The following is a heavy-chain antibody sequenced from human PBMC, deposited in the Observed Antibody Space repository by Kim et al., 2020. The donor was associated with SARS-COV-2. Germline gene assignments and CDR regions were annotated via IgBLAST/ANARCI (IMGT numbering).Heavy chain of an antibody. CDR3: ARLTYCGSTTCYLYFDH. CDR2: IKSDGST. CDR1: GFTFSNYW. V-gene: IGHV3-74*01. D-gene: IGHD2-2*01. J-gene: IGHJ4*02. Sequence: GGSLRLSCAASGFTFSNYWMHWVRQAPGKGLMWVSRIKSDGSTNYADSVKGRFTISRDNAKNTLYLQMSSLRVEDTAVYYCARLTYCGSTTCYLYFDHWGQGTLVTVSS.